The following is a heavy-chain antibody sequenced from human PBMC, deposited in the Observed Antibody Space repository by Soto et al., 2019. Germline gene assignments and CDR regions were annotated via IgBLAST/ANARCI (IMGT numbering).Heavy chain of an antibody. CDR3: ARDQTGITTTGGGRIDH. Sequence: GGSLRLSCAASGFTFCSYGMHWVRQAPGKELEWVAVIWYDGSSKYYADSVKGRFTISRGNSKNTLYLQMSSLTPEDTAVYYCARDQTGITTTGGGRIDHWGQGTLVTVSS. V-gene: IGHV3-33*01. J-gene: IGHJ4*02. CDR2: IWYDGSSK. D-gene: IGHD1-20*01. CDR1: GFTFCSYG.